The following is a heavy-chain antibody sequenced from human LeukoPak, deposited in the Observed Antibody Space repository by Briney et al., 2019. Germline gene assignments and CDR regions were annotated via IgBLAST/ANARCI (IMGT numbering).Heavy chain of an antibody. J-gene: IGHJ4*02. CDR1: GFSFMNAW. D-gene: IGHD2/OR15-2a*01. CDR2: IKSNADGGTP. V-gene: IGHV3-15*01. CDR3: TTFYHEYSPY. Sequence: PGGSLRLSCAASGFSFMNAWMIWVRQAPGKGLEWVGRIKSNADGGTPDYAAPARGRFTISRDDSKNTLYLKMNSLKTEDTVVYYCTTFYHEYSPYWGRGTLVTVSS.